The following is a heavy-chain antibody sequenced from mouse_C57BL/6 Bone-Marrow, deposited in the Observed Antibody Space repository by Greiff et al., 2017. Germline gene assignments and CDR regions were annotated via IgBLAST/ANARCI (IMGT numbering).Heavy chain of an antibody. Sequence: EVQLQQSGAELVRPGASVKLSCTASGFNIKDDYMHWVKQRPEQGLEWIGWIDPENGDTEYASKFHGKATITADTSSNTAYMQLSSLTSEDSAVSSCTTWFLRYFDVWGTGTTVTVSA. J-gene: IGHJ1*03. CDR2: IDPENGDT. CDR3: TTWFLRYFDV. D-gene: IGHD2-2*01. V-gene: IGHV14-4*01. CDR1: GFNIKDDY.